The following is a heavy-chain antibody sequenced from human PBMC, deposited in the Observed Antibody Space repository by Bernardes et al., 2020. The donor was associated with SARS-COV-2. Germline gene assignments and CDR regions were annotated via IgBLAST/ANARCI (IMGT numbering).Heavy chain of an antibody. CDR2: ISYDGSNK. CDR3: ARARVVVPARRGGRFDP. CDR1: GFTFSSYA. V-gene: IGHV3-30*04. D-gene: IGHD2-2*01. Sequence: GGSLRLSCAASGFTFSSYAMHWVRQAPGKGLEWVAVISYDGSNKYYADSVKGRFTISRDNSKNTLYLQMNSLRAEDTAVYYCARARVVVPARRGGRFDPWGQGTLVTVSS. J-gene: IGHJ5*02.